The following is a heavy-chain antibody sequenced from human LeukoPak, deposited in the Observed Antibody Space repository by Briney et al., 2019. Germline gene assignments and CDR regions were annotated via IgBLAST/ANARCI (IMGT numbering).Heavy chain of an antibody. V-gene: IGHV5-51*01. D-gene: IGHD6-19*01. CDR3: AKDRGGQWLVHFFDY. CDR2: IYPGDSDT. CDR1: GYSFTSYW. Sequence: GESLKISCKGSGYSFTSYWIGWVRQMPGKGLEWMGIIYPGDSDTRYSPSFQGQVTISADKSISTAYLQWSSLRTEDTAMYYCAKDRGGQWLVHFFDYWGQGTLVTVSS. J-gene: IGHJ4*02.